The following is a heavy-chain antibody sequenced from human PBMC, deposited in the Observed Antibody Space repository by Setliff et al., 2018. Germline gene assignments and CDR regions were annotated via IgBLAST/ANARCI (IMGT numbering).Heavy chain of an antibody. Sequence: RASVKVSCKASGGTFSSYGITWVRQAPGQGLEWMGGTIPMFGTTNYAQKFQGRVTIITDASTSTSYMELRSLRPDDTALYYCVRSSAPQIVLAADFDRWGQGTLVTVSS. CDR1: GGTFSSYG. V-gene: IGHV1-69*05. CDR3: VRSSAPQIVLAADFDR. D-gene: IGHD2-8*02. J-gene: IGHJ4*02. CDR2: TIPMFGTT.